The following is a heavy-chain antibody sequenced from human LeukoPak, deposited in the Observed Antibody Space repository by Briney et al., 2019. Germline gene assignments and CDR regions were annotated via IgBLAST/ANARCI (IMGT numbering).Heavy chain of an antibody. J-gene: IGHJ4*02. CDR3: ARQGSGNYLSPVNY. CDR1: GGSISSSSYY. D-gene: IGHD1-26*01. V-gene: IGHV4-39*01. CDR2: FYYSGST. Sequence: SETLSLTCTVSGGSISSSSYYWAWIRQPPGKGLEWIGSFYYSGSTYYNPSLESRVTISVDTSKNQFSLKLSSVTAADTAVYYCARQGSGNYLSPVNYWGQGTLVTVPS.